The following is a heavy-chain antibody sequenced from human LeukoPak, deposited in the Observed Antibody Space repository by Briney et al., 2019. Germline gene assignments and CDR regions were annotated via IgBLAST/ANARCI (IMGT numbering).Heavy chain of an antibody. J-gene: IGHJ4*02. Sequence: PGGSLRLSCAASGFTFSSYAMHWVRQAPGKGLEWVAVISYDGSNKYYADSVKGRFTISRDNSKNTLYLQMNILRAEDTAVYYCARDNYDASGYYSDLVDYWGQGTLVTVSS. CDR1: GFTFSSYA. CDR3: ARDNYDASGYYSDLVDY. D-gene: IGHD3-3*01. V-gene: IGHV3-30-3*01. CDR2: ISYDGSNK.